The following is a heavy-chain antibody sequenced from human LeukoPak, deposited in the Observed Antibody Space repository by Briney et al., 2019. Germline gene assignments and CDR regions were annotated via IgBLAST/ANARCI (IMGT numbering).Heavy chain of an antibody. CDR1: GFRFSDFT. CDR3: GKEGGA. D-gene: IGHD3-16*01. J-gene: IGHJ5*02. CDR2: IGGRGGST. V-gene: IGHV3-23*01. Sequence: GGSLRLSCAASGFRFSDFTMTWVRQAPGKGPEWVSAIGGRGGSTYYAGSLGGRFTIPRGNSKDMVYLQMNSLKVEDTATYYCGKEGGAWGQGTKVTVSS.